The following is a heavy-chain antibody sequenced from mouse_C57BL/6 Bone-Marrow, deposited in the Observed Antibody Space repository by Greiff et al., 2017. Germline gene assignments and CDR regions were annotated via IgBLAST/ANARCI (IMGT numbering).Heavy chain of an antibody. CDR2: INPGSGGT. D-gene: IGHD2-2*01. Sequence: QVQLQQSGAELVRPGTSVKVSCKASGYAFTNYLIEWVKQRPGQGLEWIGVINPGSGGTNYNEKFKGKATLTADKSSSPAYMQLSSLTSEDSAVYFGATMVTTVYYAMDYWGQGTSVTVSS. CDR1: GYAFTNYL. J-gene: IGHJ4*01. CDR3: ATMVTTVYYAMDY. V-gene: IGHV1-54*01.